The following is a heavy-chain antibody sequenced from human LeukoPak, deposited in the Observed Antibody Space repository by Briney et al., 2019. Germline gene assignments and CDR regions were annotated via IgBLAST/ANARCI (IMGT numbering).Heavy chain of an antibody. CDR3: ARDRTWFGESRYNYYGMDV. V-gene: IGHV3-74*01. J-gene: IGHJ6*02. CDR1: GITFSSFW. Sequence: GGSLRLSCAASGITFSSFWMHWVRQAPGKGLVWVSVINSDGYSTNYADSVKGRFTTSRDNARNTLYLQMTSLRVEDTAVYYCARDRTWFGESRYNYYGMDVWGQGTTVTVSS. CDR2: INSDGYST. D-gene: IGHD3-10*01.